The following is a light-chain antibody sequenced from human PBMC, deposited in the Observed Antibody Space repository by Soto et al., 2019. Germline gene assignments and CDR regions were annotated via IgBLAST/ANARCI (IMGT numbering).Light chain of an antibody. Sequence: DIQMAQSPSTLSASVGDTVTITFRASESISIWLAWYQQKPGKAPNLLINKASSLQSEVPSRFSGSGSGTECTLTITSLQPDDFGVYYCQQYKSSSTFGQGTKVDIK. CDR2: KAS. CDR1: ESISIW. J-gene: IGKJ1*01. CDR3: QQYKSSST. V-gene: IGKV1-5*03.